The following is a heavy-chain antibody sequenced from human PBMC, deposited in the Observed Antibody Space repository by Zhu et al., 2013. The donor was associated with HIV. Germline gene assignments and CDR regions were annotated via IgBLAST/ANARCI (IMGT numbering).Heavy chain of an antibody. J-gene: IGHJ4*02. D-gene: IGHD2-15*01. Sequence: QVQLVQSGAEVKKPGSSVKVSCKASGGTFSSYAISWVRQAPGQGLEWMGGIIPIFGTANYAQKFQGRVTITADKSTSTAYMELSSLRSEDTAVYYCARAPKYCSGGSCYYYFDYWGQGTLVTVSS. CDR3: ARAPKYCSGGSCYYYFDY. V-gene: IGHV1-69*06. CDR1: GGTFSSYA. CDR2: IIPIFGTA.